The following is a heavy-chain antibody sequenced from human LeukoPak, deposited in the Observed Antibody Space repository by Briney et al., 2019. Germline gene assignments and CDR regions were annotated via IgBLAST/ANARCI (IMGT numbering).Heavy chain of an antibody. CDR2: IYYSGNT. D-gene: IGHD6-13*01. CDR1: GGSISTYY. Sequence: SETLSLTCTVSGGSISTYYWSWIRQPPGKGLEWIGYIYYSGNTNCNPSLKSRVTISIDTSKNQFSLKLSSVTAADTAVYYCASTYTSSRYFDYWGQGTLVTVSS. CDR3: ASTYTSSRYFDY. J-gene: IGHJ4*02. V-gene: IGHV4-59*08.